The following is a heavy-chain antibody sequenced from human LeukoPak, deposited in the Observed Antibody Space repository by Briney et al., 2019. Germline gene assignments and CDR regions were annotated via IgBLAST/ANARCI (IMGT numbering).Heavy chain of an antibody. CDR3: ARTYYDFWSGYPTHFDY. V-gene: IGHV4-39*01. CDR1: GGSISSSSYY. D-gene: IGHD3-3*01. CDR2: IYYSGST. Sequence: PSETLSLTCTVSGGSISSSSYYWGWIRQPPGKGLEWIGSIYYSGSTYYNPSLKSRVTISVDTSKNQFSLKLSSVTAADTAVYYCARTYYDFWSGYPTHFDYWGQGTLVTVSS. J-gene: IGHJ4*02.